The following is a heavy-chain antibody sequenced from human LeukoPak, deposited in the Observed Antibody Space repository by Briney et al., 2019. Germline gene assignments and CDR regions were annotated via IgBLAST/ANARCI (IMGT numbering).Heavy chain of an antibody. CDR2: IYHSGST. V-gene: IGHV4-38-2*02. D-gene: IGHD6-19*01. J-gene: IGHJ4*02. CDR3: ARGLGAVAGFDY. Sequence: SETLSLTCTVSGYSISSGYYWGWIRQPPGKGLEWIGSIYHSGSTYYNPSLKSRVTISVDTSKNQFSLKLSSVTAADTAVYYCARGLGAVAGFDYWGQGTLVTVSS. CDR1: GYSISSGYY.